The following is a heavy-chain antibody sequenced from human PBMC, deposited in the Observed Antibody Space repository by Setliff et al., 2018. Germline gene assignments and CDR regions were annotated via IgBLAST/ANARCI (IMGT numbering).Heavy chain of an antibody. CDR1: GYTFSSYL. CDR2: INAGNGHT. V-gene: IGHV1-3*01. Sequence: ASVKVSCKASGYTFSSYLLHWVRQAPGQSPEWVGWINAGNGHTKYSQRFQDRITITSETSATTVYMELRSLRSEDTAVYYCVRVDMVLSNFDFWGQGTLVTVS. D-gene: IGHD5-12*01. J-gene: IGHJ4*02. CDR3: VRVDMVLSNFDF.